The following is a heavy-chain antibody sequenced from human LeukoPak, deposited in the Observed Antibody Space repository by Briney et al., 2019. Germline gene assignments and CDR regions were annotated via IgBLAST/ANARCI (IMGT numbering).Heavy chain of an antibody. D-gene: IGHD4-17*01. CDR3: ARIPEYGDYVDY. V-gene: IGHV1-18*04. CDR1: GYTFTAYY. Sequence: GASVKVSCKTSGYTFTAYYIHWVRQAPGQGLEWMGWISAYNGNTNYAQKLQGRVTMTTDTSTSTAYMELRSLRSDDTAVYYCARIPEYGDYVDYWGQGTLVTVSS. J-gene: IGHJ4*02. CDR2: ISAYNGNT.